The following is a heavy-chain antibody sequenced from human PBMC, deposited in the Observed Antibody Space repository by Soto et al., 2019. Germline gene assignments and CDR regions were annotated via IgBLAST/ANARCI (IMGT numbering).Heavy chain of an antibody. Sequence: PGGSLRLSCAASGFTVSSNYMSWVRQAPGKGLEWVSVIYSGGSTYYADSVKGRFTISRDNSKNTLYLQMNSLRAEDTAVYYCAREPHLTPLFSSSWSGVFEIGAKGTMVT. CDR1: GFTVSSNY. J-gene: IGHJ3*02. CDR3: AREPHLTPLFSSSWSGVFEI. CDR2: IYSGGST. D-gene: IGHD6-13*01. V-gene: IGHV3-66*01.